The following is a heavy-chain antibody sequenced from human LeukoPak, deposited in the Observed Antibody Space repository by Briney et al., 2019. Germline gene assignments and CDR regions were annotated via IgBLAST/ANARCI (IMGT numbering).Heavy chain of an antibody. CDR2: ISSHSSTI. J-gene: IGHJ4*02. CDR1: GFPFSSYS. Sequence: GGSLRLSCAASGFPFSSYSMNWVRQAPGKGLEWISYISSHSSTIYYADSVKGRFTISRDNARNSLYLQMNSLRAEDTAVYYCARDRDWNSGFDYWGQGTLVTVSS. V-gene: IGHV3-48*04. D-gene: IGHD1-7*01. CDR3: ARDRDWNSGFDY.